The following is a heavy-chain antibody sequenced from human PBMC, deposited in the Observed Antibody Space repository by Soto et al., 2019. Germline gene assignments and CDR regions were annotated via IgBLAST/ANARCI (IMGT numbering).Heavy chain of an antibody. D-gene: IGHD4-17*01. CDR2: IIPIFGTA. Sequence: QVQLVQSGAEVKKPGSSVKVSCKASGGTFSSYAISWVRQAPGQGLEWMGGIIPIFGTANYAQKFQGRVMMTADESTSTAYMELSSLRSEDTAVYYCARASTVVTTGSLFYFDYWGQGTLVTVSS. J-gene: IGHJ4*02. CDR3: ARASTVVTTGSLFYFDY. CDR1: GGTFSSYA. V-gene: IGHV1-69*12.